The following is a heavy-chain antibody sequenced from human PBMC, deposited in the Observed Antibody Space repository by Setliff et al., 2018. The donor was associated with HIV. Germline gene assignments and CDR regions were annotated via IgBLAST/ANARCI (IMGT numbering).Heavy chain of an antibody. J-gene: IGHJ4*02. CDR1: GGSMSSGSYF. V-gene: IGHV4-61*02. Sequence: PSETLSLTCTVSGGSMSSGSYFWSWIRQPAGKGLEWIGRIYTSGSTNYNPSLKSRVTISVDTPSNQFSLKLSSVTAADTALYYCARQNSGWGVGLYYFDYWGQGTLVTVSS. CDR3: ARQNSGWGVGLYYFDY. D-gene: IGHD6-19*01. CDR2: IYTSGST.